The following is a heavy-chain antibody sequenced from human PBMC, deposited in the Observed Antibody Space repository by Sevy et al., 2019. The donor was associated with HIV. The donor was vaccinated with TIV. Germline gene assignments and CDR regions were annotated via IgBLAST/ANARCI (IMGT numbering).Heavy chain of an antibody. CDR3: TTGGSILQH. J-gene: IGHJ4*02. CDR1: GFTFSNVW. Sequence: GGSLRLSCAASGFTFSNVWMSWVRQAPGKGLERVGHIKSRTEAGTPDYAAPVKGRFNISRDDSKSTLYLQMNSLKTEDTAVYYCTTGGSILQHWGQGTLVTVSS. V-gene: IGHV3-15*01. D-gene: IGHD2-21*01. CDR2: IKSRTEAGTP.